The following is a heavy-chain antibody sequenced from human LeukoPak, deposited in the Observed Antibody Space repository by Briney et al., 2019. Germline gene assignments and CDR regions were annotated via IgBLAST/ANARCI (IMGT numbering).Heavy chain of an antibody. D-gene: IGHD3-3*01. CDR3: AREGPSFWSGPDYGMDV. CDR1: GGSFSSGSYY. V-gene: IGHV4-61*01. Sequence: PSETLSLTCTVSGGSFSSGSYYWSWIRQPPGKGLEWIGYIYYSGSTNYNPSLKSRVTISVDTSKNQFSLKLSSVTAADTAVYYCAREGPSFWSGPDYGMDVWGQGTTVTVSS. CDR2: IYYSGST. J-gene: IGHJ6*02.